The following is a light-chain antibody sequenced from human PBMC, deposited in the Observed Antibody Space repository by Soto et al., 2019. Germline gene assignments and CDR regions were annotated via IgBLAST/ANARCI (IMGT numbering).Light chain of an antibody. V-gene: IGLV1-47*01. CDR3: AARDDSLSGVV. CDR2: RNN. CDR1: SCNIGSNY. J-gene: IGLJ3*02. Sequence: QSVLTQPPSVSGTPGQRVTISCSGSSCNIGSNYVYWYQQLPGTAPKLLIYRNNERPSGVPDRFSGSKSGASASLAISGLRSEDEADYYFAARDDSLSGVVFGGGTKLTVL.